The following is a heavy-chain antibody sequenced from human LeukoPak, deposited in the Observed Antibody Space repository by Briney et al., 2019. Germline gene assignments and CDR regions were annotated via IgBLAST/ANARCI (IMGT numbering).Heavy chain of an antibody. J-gene: IGHJ3*02. Sequence: APVKVSCKASGGTFSSYTISWVRQAPGQGLEWMGRIIPILGIANYAQKFQGRVTITADKSTSTAYMELSSLRSEDMAVYYCEALGGGELLIWGQGTMVTASS. CDR2: IIPILGIA. CDR1: GGTFSSYT. D-gene: IGHD1-26*01. V-gene: IGHV1-69*02. CDR3: EALGGGELLI.